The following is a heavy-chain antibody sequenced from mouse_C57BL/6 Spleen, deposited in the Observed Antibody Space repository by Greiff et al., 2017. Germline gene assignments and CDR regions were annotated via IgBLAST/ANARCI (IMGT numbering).Heavy chain of an antibody. CDR2: INPSTGGT. D-gene: IGHD2-3*01. Sequence: DVKLVESGPELVKPGASVKISCKASGYSFTGYYMHWVKQSSDKSLEWIGEINPSTGGTSYNQKFKGKATLTVDKSSSTAYMQLKSLTSEDSAVYYCAREDDGYLDYWGQGTTLTVSS. CDR1: GYSFTGYY. V-gene: IGHV1-43*01. CDR3: AREDDGYLDY. J-gene: IGHJ2*01.